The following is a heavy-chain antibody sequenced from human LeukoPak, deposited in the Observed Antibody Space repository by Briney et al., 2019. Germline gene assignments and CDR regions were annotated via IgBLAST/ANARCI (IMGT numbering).Heavy chain of an antibody. CDR1: GFTFSSYA. J-gene: IGHJ4*02. CDR2: LSGSGGIR. Sequence: PGGSLRLSCAASGFTFSSYAMSWVRQAPGKGLEWVSVLSGSGGIRYYADSVKGRFTISRDNSKNTLYLRMNSLRAEDTAVYYCAKRIAAAGIGYYFDYWGQGTLVTVSS. CDR3: AKRIAAAGIGYYFDY. D-gene: IGHD6-13*01. V-gene: IGHV3-23*01.